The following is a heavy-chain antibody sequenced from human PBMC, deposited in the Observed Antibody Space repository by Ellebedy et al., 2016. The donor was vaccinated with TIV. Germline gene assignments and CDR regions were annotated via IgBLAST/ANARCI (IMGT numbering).Heavy chain of an antibody. D-gene: IGHD3-9*01. V-gene: IGHV1-46*01. Sequence: ASVKVSCXASGYTSTSYGISWVRQAPGQGLEWMGMINPSGGRTTYAQNFQGRVTTTRDTSASTVYLELSSLRAEDTAVYYCAKGLGYYDILSANHPSVGPWGQGTLVTVSS. CDR2: INPSGGRT. J-gene: IGHJ5*02. CDR1: GYTSTSYG. CDR3: AKGLGYYDILSANHPSVGP.